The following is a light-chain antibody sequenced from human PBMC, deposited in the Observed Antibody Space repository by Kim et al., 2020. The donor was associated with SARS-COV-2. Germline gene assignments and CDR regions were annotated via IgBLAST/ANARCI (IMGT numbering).Light chain of an antibody. CDR1: SSDIGGYDC. CDR2: NVS. V-gene: IGLV2-14*03. J-gene: IGLJ7*01. CDR3: RSCSATDTFAV. Sequence: QSALAQPASVSGSPGQSITISCTGTSSDIGGYDCVSWYHLHPGKAPKLILYNVSQRPSGVPFRFSGSKSANTASLTISGLQADDEGDYYCRSCSATDTFAVFGGGTQLTVL.